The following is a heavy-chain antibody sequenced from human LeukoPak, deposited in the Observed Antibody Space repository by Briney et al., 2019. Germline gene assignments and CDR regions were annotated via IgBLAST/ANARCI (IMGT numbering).Heavy chain of an antibody. V-gene: IGHV5-51*01. Sequence: GESLKISRKCSGYSFSSYWIGWVRQLPGKGLEWMAIIYPGDSDTKYSPSFQGQVIISADKSISTAYLQWSSLKASDSAMYYCARVDMATSYFDSWGQGTLVTVSS. CDR3: ARVDMATSYFDS. CDR2: IYPGDSDT. J-gene: IGHJ4*02. D-gene: IGHD5-24*01. CDR1: GYSFSSYW.